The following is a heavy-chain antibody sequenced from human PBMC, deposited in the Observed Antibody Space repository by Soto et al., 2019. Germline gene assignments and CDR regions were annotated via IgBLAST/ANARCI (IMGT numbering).Heavy chain of an antibody. CDR3: ARDFSGSGNCGY. Sequence: GASVKVSCKASGGTFSSYAISWVRQAPGQGLEWMGGIIPIFGTANYAQKFQGRVTITADESTSTAYMELSSLRSEDTAVYYRARDFSGSGNCGYCRQGTLVTASS. CDR1: GGTFSSYA. V-gene: IGHV1-69*13. D-gene: IGHD3-22*01. J-gene: IGHJ4*02. CDR2: IIPIFGTA.